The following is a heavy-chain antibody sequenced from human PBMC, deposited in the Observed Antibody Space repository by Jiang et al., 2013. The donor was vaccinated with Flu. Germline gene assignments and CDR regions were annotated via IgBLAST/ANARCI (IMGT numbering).Heavy chain of an antibody. V-gene: IGHV3-7*01. CDR2: IKQDGSEA. D-gene: IGHD6-19*01. CDR1: GFTFSSYW. Sequence: EVQLLESGGGLVKPGGSLRLSCAASGFTFSSYWMNWVRQAPGKGPEWVANIKQDGSEAHYVDSVKGRFTISRDNTRNSLYLQMNRLRAEDTAMYYCASSSGWTAESWGQGTLVTVSS. CDR3: ASSSGWTAES. J-gene: IGHJ5*02.